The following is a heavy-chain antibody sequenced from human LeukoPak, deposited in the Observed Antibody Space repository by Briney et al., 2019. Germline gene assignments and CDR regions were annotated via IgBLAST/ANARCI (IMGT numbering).Heavy chain of an antibody. Sequence: GESLRLSCAASGFIFGAYEMNWVRQAPGKGLEWLSYIGSSGTTTYYADSVKGRFTTSRDNAKNSFYLQMNSLTAEDTATYYCAREGEKSGFDIWGQGTMVTVSS. D-gene: IGHD1-26*01. V-gene: IGHV3-48*03. J-gene: IGHJ3*02. CDR3: AREGEKSGFDI. CDR2: IGSSGTTT. CDR1: GFIFGAYE.